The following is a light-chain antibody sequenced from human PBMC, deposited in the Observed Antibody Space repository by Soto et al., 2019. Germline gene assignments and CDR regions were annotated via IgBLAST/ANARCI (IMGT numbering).Light chain of an antibody. Sequence: QSALTQPASVSGSPGQSIAISCTGTSSDVGGYNYVSWYQQHPGKAPKLMIHEVSNRPSGISDRFSGSKSGNTASLTISGLQADDEADYYCSSHTSYSTRVFGTGTMLTVL. V-gene: IGLV2-14*01. CDR3: SSHTSYSTRV. CDR2: EVS. J-gene: IGLJ1*01. CDR1: SSDVGGYNY.